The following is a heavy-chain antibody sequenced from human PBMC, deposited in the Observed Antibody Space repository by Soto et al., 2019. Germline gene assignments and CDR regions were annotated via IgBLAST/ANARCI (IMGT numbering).Heavy chain of an antibody. Sequence: SETLSLTCAVYGGSFSGYYWSWIRQPPGKGLEWIGEINHSGSTNYNPSLKSRVTISVDTSKNQFSLKLSSVTAADTAVYYCARSFTVLQYFDWSNNWFDPWGQGTLVTVSS. CDR1: GGSFSGYY. J-gene: IGHJ5*02. V-gene: IGHV4-34*01. CDR2: INHSGST. D-gene: IGHD3-9*01. CDR3: ARSFTVLQYFDWSNNWFDP.